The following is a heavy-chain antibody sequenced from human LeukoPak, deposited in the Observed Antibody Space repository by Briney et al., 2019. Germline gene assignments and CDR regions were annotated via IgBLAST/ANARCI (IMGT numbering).Heavy chain of an antibody. V-gene: IGHV1-69*13. Sequence: GASVKVSCKASGGTFSSYAISWVRQAPGQGLEWMGGIIPIFGTANYAQKFQGRVTITADESTSTAYMELSSLRSDDTAVYYCARLGAPLYYYYYMDVWGKGTTVTVSS. CDR1: GGTFSSYA. CDR2: IIPIFGTA. J-gene: IGHJ6*03. CDR3: ARLGAPLYYYYYMDV.